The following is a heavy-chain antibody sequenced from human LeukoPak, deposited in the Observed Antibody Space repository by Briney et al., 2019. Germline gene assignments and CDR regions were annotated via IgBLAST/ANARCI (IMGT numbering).Heavy chain of an antibody. J-gene: IGHJ6*02. CDR3: ARAPGYCSGGTCYGDYYYGMDV. Sequence: GGSLRLSCAASGFTVSSNYMSWVRQAPGKGLEWVSVIFSGGSTYYADSVKGRFTISRDNSKNMLYLQMNSLRAEDTAVYYCARAPGYCSGGTCYGDYYYGMDVWGQGTTVTVSS. V-gene: IGHV3-66*01. D-gene: IGHD2-15*01. CDR2: IFSGGST. CDR1: GFTVSSNY.